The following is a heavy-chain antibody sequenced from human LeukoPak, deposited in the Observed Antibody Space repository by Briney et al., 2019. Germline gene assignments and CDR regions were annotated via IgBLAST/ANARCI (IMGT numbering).Heavy chain of an antibody. Sequence: QSGGSLRLSCAASGFTFSTYSMNWVRQAPGKGLGWVSYIASSTIYYADSLRGRFTISRDNAKNSLYLQMNSLRDEDTAVYYCARGPAAAIDYWGQGTLVTVSS. CDR3: ARGPAAAIDY. CDR1: GFTFSTYS. CDR2: IASSTI. D-gene: IGHD2-2*01. V-gene: IGHV3-48*02. J-gene: IGHJ4*02.